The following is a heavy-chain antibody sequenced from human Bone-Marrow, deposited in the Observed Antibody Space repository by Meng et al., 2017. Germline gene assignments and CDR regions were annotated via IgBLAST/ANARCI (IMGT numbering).Heavy chain of an antibody. Sequence: QVQPPLWGAGLLKPSETLSLTCAVYGGSFSGYYWSWIRQPPGKGLEWIGEINHSGSTNYNPSLKSRVTISVDTSKNQFSLKLSSVTAADTAVYYCARGRVTTVTTPNWYFDLWGRGTLVTVSS. D-gene: IGHD4-17*01. J-gene: IGHJ2*01. CDR2: INHSGST. V-gene: IGHV4-34*01. CDR3: ARGRVTTVTTPNWYFDL. CDR1: GGSFSGYY.